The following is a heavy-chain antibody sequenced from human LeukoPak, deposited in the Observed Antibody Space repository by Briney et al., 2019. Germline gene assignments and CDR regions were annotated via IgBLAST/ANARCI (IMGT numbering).Heavy chain of an antibody. CDR3: VKGLGSNSPYHYYYMVV. CDR1: GFNFDDYA. J-gene: IGHJ6*03. V-gene: IGHV3-9*01. D-gene: IGHD2-2*01. CDR2: ISWNGAYI. Sequence: PGGSLRLSCADSGFNFDDYAIHCVWQAPGKGLEWVSVISWNGAYIAYADSVKGRFTISRDDAKNSLYLHMNSLRAEDTALYYCVKGLGSNSPYHYYYMVVWGKGTTVIVSS.